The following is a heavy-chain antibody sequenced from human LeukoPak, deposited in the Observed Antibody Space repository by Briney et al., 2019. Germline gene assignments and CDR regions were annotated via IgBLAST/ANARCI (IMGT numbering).Heavy chain of an antibody. D-gene: IGHD2-21*02. CDR2: IKRKTYGGTT. CDR1: GFGFSDAW. V-gene: IGHV3-15*05. Sequence: PGGSLRLSCAASGFGFSDAWMSWVRQAPGKGLEWVGRIKRKTYGGTTQYGAPVKGRFAISRDDSQNTLYLQMNSLTTEDTGVYFCTTEVVVTSYFDFWGHGALVTVSS. CDR3: TTEVVVTSYFDF. J-gene: IGHJ4*01.